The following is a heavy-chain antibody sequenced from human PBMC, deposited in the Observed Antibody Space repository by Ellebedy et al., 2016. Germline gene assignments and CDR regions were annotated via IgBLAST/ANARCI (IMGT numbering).Heavy chain of an antibody. D-gene: IGHD1-26*01. CDR1: GFTFSSYA. CDR3: ARAVGGADY. V-gene: IGHV3-23*01. J-gene: IGHJ4*02. Sequence: GESLKISCAASGFTFSSYAMSWVRQAPGKGLEWVSAISGSGGSTYYADSVKGRFTISRDNSKNTLYLQMNSLRAEDTAVYYCARAVGGADYWGQGTLVTVSS. CDR2: ISGSGGST.